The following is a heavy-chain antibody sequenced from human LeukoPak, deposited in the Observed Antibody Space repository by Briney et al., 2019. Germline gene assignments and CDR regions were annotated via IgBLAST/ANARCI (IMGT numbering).Heavy chain of an antibody. J-gene: IGHJ5*02. D-gene: IGHD3-3*01. Sequence: SETLSLTCTVSGGSISSGSYYWSWIRQPAGKGLEWIGRIYTSGSTDYNLSLKSRVTISVDTSKNQFSLKLSSVTAADTAVYYCARAIDFWSGYPFDPWGQGTLVTVSS. CDR1: GGSISSGSYY. CDR3: ARAIDFWSGYPFDP. CDR2: IYTSGST. V-gene: IGHV4-61*02.